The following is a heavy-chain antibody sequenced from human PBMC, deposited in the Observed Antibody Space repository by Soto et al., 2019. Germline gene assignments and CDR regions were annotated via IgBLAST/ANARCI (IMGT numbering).Heavy chain of an antibody. J-gene: IGHJ6*02. CDR1: GYTFTSYA. D-gene: IGHD2-15*01. CDR2: INAGNGNT. CDR3: ARDIVVVVAATYSYYGMDV. V-gene: IGHV1-3*01. Sequence: ASVKVSCKASGYTFTSYAMHWVRQAPGQRLEWMGWINAGNGNTKYSQRFQGRVTITRDTYANTVYMELSSLRSEDTAVYYCARDIVVVVAATYSYYGMDVWGQGTTVTVSS.